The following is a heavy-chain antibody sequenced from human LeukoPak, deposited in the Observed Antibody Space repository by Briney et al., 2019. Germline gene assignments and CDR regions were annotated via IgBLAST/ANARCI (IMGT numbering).Heavy chain of an antibody. V-gene: IGHV3-23*01. CDR2: ISGSGGST. CDR1: GFTFSSYA. D-gene: IGHD6-13*01. Sequence: PGGSLRLSCAASGFTFSSYAMSWVRQAPGKGLEWVSAISGSGGSTYYAYSVKGRFTISRDNSKNTLYLQMNSLRAEDTAVYYCAREWPDSSSWYGAFDIWGQGTMVTVSS. CDR3: AREWPDSSSWYGAFDI. J-gene: IGHJ3*02.